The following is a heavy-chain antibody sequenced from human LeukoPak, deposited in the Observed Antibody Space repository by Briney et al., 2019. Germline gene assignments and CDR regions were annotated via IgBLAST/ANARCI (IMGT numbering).Heavy chain of an antibody. CDR1: GFTFSSYA. CDR2: IYYSGST. CDR3: ARHAYGIVGANPGAFDI. V-gene: IGHV4-39*01. Sequence: PGGSLRLSCAASGFTFSSYAMSWVRQAPGKGLEWIGSIYYSGSTYYNPSLKSRVTISVDTSKNQFSLKLSSVTAADTAVYYCARHAYGIVGANPGAFDIWGQGTMVTVSS. J-gene: IGHJ3*02. D-gene: IGHD1-26*01.